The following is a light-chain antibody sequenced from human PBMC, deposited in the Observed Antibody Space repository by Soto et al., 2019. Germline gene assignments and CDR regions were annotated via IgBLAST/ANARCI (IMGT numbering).Light chain of an antibody. Sequence: EVVLTHSPFTLSLSPSEIDTLSCRASQSFRGLLAWYQQKPGQAPRLLIYDAYNRATGIPPRFSGSGSGTEFTLTISSLQSEDFAVYYCQQCKDWPLTFGGGTKVDIK. CDR3: QQCKDWPLT. J-gene: IGKJ4*01. CDR1: QSFRGL. V-gene: IGKV3-11*01. CDR2: DAY.